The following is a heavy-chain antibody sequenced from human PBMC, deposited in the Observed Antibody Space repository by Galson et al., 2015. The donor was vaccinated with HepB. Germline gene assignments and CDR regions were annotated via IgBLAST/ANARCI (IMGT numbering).Heavy chain of an antibody. D-gene: IGHD1-1*01. J-gene: IGHJ6*02. V-gene: IGHV3-15*01. CDR1: GFTFSNAW. CDR3: TTGDGTDYYYYGMDV. Sequence: SLRLSCAASGFTFSNAWMSWVRQAPGKGLEWVGRIKSKTDGGTTDYAAPVKGRFTISRDDSKNTLYLQMNSLKTDDTAVYYCTTGDGTDYYYYGMDVWGQGTTVTVSS. CDR2: IKSKTDGGTT.